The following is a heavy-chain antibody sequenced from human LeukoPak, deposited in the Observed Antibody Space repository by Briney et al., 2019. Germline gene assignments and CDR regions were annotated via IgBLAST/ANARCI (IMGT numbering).Heavy chain of an antibody. V-gene: IGHV1-46*01. Sequence: ASVKVSCNASGYTFTSYYMHWVRQAPGQGLEWMGIINPSGGSTSYAQKFHGTGTMTRDTSTSTVYMELSSLRSEDTAVYYCARASAGVGAVAGYNWFDPWGQGTLVTVSS. CDR2: INPSGGST. CDR3: ARASAGVGAVAGYNWFDP. CDR1: GYTFTSYY. J-gene: IGHJ5*02. D-gene: IGHD6-19*01.